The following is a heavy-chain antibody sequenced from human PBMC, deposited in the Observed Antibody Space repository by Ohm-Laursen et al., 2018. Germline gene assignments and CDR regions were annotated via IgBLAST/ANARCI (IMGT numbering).Heavy chain of an antibody. D-gene: IGHD4-17*01. CDR2: IYTSGST. CDR3: ARSPNYGDYGMIYFDY. J-gene: IGHJ4*02. V-gene: IGHV4-4*07. CDR1: GGSISSYY. Sequence: SDTLSLTCPVSGGSISSYYWSWIRQPAGKGLEWIGRIYTSGSTNYNPSLKSRVTMSVDTSKNQFSLKLSSVTAADTAVYYCARSPNYGDYGMIYFDYWGQGTLVTVSS.